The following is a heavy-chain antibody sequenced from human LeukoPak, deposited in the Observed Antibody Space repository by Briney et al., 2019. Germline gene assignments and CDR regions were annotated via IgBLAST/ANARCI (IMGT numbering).Heavy chain of an antibody. V-gene: IGHV3-74*01. J-gene: IGHJ6*02. CDR2: INSDGSST. Sequence: GGSLRLSCAASGFTFNSYWMHWVRQAPGKGLVWVSRINSDGSSTSYADSVKGRFTISRDNAKNTLYLQMNSLRAEDTAVYYCARDGTPYGDKNYYYGMDVWGQGTTVTVSS. D-gene: IGHD4-23*01. CDR1: GFTFNSYW. CDR3: ARDGTPYGDKNYYYGMDV.